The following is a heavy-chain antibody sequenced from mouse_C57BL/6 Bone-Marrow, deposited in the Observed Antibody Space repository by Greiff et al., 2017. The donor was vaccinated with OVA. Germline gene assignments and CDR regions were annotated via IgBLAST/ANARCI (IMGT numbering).Heavy chain of an antibody. J-gene: IGHJ4*01. CDR3: ARPPNWDVAMDY. D-gene: IGHD4-1*01. CDR2: ISNGGGST. CDR1: GFTFSDYY. Sequence: EVKVVESGGGLVQPGGSLKLSCAASGFTFSDYYMYWVRQTPEKRLEWVAYISNGGGSTYYPDTVKGRFTISRDNAKNTLYLQMSRLKSEDTAMYYCARPPNWDVAMDYWGQGTSVTVSS. V-gene: IGHV5-12*01.